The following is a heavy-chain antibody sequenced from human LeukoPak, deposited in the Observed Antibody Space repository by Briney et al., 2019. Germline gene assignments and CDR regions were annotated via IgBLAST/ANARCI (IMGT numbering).Heavy chain of an antibody. CDR3: VPKGNEGY. V-gene: IGHV3-64D*06. CDR2: ISPNGGST. D-gene: IGHD1-1*01. CDR1: GFTFSAYA. Sequence: GGSLRLSCSASGFTFSAYAMHWVRQAPGKGLEYVSVISPNGGSTYYADSVKGRFTISRDNSKNTLYLQMSSLRVEDTAVYYCVPKGNEGYWGQGTLVTVSS. J-gene: IGHJ4*02.